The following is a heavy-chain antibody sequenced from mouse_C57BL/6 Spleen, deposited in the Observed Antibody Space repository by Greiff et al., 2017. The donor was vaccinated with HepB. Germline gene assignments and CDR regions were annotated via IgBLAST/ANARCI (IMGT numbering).Heavy chain of an antibody. Sequence: QVTLKESGPGILQPSQTLSLTCSFSGFSLSTFGMGVGWIRQPSGKGLEWLAHIWWDDDKYYNPALKSRLTISKDTSKNQVFLKIANVDTADTATYYCARNIYYYGSSYVNWYFDVWGTGTTVTVSS. CDR3: ARNIYYYGSSYVNWYFDV. J-gene: IGHJ1*03. CDR1: GFSLSTFGMG. V-gene: IGHV8-8*01. D-gene: IGHD1-1*01. CDR2: IWWDDDK.